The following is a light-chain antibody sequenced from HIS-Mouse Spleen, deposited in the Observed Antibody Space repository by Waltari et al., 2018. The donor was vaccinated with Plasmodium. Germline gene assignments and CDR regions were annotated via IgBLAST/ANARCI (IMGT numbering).Light chain of an antibody. V-gene: IGLV3-10*01. CDR2: EDS. J-gene: IGLJ3*02. Sequence: SYELTQPPSVSVSPGQQARITCSGDALPKQYAYWYQQKSCQAPGLVIYEDSKRPSGIPEIFSGSSSGTMATLTISGAQVEDEADYYCYSTDSSGNHRVFGGGTKLTVL. CDR1: ALPKQY. CDR3: YSTDSSGNHRV.